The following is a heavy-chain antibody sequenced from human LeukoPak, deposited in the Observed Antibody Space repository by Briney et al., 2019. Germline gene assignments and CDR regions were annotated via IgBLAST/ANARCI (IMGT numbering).Heavy chain of an antibody. CDR3: ARGTDTAMDAPFDY. D-gene: IGHD5-18*01. CDR1: GGSISSYY. CDR2: IYTSGST. Sequence: SETLSLTCTVSGGSISSYYWSWIQQPAGKGLEWIGRIYTSGSTNYNPSLKSRVTMSVDTSKNQFSLKLSSVTAADTAVYYCARGTDTAMDAPFDYWGQGTLVTVSS. V-gene: IGHV4-4*07. J-gene: IGHJ4*02.